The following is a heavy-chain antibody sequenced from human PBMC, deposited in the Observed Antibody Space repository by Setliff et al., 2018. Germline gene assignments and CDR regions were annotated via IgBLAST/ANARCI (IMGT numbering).Heavy chain of an antibody. CDR1: GGSISSGNYY. CDR3: ARHYPNGGYSYGGDWFDP. D-gene: IGHD5-18*01. Sequence: SETLSLTCTVSGGSISSGNYYWSWIRQPAGKGLEWIGRIYHGGKTYYNTSLESRLTISVDTSKNQFSLKLRSVTAADTAVYYCARHYPNGGYSYGGDWFDPWGQGTLVTVSS. CDR2: IYHGGKT. J-gene: IGHJ5*02. V-gene: IGHV4-39*01.